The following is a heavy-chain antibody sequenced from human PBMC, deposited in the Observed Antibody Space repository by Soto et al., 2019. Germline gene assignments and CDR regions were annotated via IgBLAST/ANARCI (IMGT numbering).Heavy chain of an antibody. CDR2: INDDGIST. D-gene: IGHD1-1*01. CDR1: GFTFCMYW. Sequence: PVGSLRLSCAASGFTFCMYWMHWVRQVPGKGPEWVSRINDDGISTNYADSVKGRFTISRDNAKNTLYLQMNALRVEDTAVYYCTRGPRSTSTGTGAFWGQGTLVTVS. V-gene: IGHV3-74*01. J-gene: IGHJ4*02. CDR3: TRGPRSTSTGTGAF.